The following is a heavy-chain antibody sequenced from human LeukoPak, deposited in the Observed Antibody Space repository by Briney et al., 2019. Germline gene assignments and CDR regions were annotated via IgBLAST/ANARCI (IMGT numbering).Heavy chain of an antibody. CDR3: AKDSGWGLTGEYDS. Sequence: PGGSLRLSCVASGFTFSIHGVSWVRQAPGKGREWVSSITGSGDTTYYADSLKGRFTISRDNSKSILYLQMNSLRAKETAVYYCAKDSGWGLTGEYDSWGQGTLVTVSS. CDR2: ITGSGDTT. J-gene: IGHJ4*02. V-gene: IGHV3-23*01. D-gene: IGHD2-21*02. CDR1: GFTFSIHG.